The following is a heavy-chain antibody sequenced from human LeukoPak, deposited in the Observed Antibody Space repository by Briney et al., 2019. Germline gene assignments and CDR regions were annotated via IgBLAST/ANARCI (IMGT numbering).Heavy chain of an antibody. Sequence: GASVKVSCKASGGIFSSYAISWVRQAPGQGLEWMGWINPNSGGTNYAQKFQGRVTMTRDTSISTAYMELSRLRSDDTAVYYCAREATYYDILTGYQYYYYYMDVWGKGTTVTISS. CDR3: AREATYYDILTGYQYYYYYMDV. CDR2: INPNSGGT. D-gene: IGHD3-9*01. J-gene: IGHJ6*03. V-gene: IGHV1-2*02. CDR1: GGIFSSYA.